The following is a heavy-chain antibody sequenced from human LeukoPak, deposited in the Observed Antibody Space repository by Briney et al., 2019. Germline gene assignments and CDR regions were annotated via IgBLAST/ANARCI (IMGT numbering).Heavy chain of an antibody. J-gene: IGHJ4*02. D-gene: IGHD5-24*01. CDR2: IYSSGSNI. Sequence: GGSLRLSCAASGFTFSSYEMNWVRQAPGKGLEWVSYIYSSGSNIYYADSVKGRFTISRDNAKNSLYLQMNILRAEDTAFYYCAREGGDGYNMGFDYWGQGTLVTVSS. CDR3: AREGGDGYNMGFDY. V-gene: IGHV3-48*03. CDR1: GFTFSSYE.